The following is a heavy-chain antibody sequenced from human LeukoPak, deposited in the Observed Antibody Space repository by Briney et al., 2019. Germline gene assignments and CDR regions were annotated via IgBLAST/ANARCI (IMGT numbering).Heavy chain of an antibody. CDR3: ARQKITTSDY. V-gene: IGHV4-39*01. D-gene: IGHD3-22*01. Sequence: PSETLSLTCTVSGGSINSSSHYWGWLRQSPGKALEGFGSVYYSGSTYYNLSLKSRVPISLDTSKNKYSLKLTSVPAADPAVYYCARQKITTSDYWGQGTLVSVP. CDR1: GGSINSSSHY. CDR2: VYYSGST. J-gene: IGHJ4*02.